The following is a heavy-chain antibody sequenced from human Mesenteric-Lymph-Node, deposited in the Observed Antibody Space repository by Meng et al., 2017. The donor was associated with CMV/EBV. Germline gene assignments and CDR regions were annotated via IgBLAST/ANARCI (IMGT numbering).Heavy chain of an antibody. CDR1: GFTFSSYA. Sequence: GESLKISCAASGFTFSSYAMNWVRQAPGKGLEWVSVISGNGYSTYYADSVKGRFTVSRDNSKNTLYLQMNSLRAEDTAVYYCARDEAGDWGQGTLVTVSS. V-gene: IGHV3-23*01. J-gene: IGHJ4*02. CDR3: ARDEAGD. CDR2: ISGNGYST.